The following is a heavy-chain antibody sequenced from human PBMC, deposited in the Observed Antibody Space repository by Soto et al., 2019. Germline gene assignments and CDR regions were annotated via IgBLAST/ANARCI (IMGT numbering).Heavy chain of an antibody. J-gene: IGHJ6*02. V-gene: IGHV1-2*02. CDR1: GYTFTAYY. Sequence: QVQLAQSGAEVKKPGASVKVSCKASGYTFTAYYIHWVRQAPGQVLEWMGWINPNTGGSNYAQNFQGSLPMTKDASISSAFMELSRLRSDETARYCCAAMVIIPLYFSYGMEVWGQGTTDTVSS. D-gene: IGHD3-3*01. CDR3: AAMVIIPLYFSYGMEV. CDR2: INPNTGGS.